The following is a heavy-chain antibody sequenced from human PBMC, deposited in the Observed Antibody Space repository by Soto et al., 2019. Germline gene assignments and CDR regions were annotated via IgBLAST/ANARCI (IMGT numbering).Heavy chain of an antibody. V-gene: IGHV1-8*01. CDR1: GYTFTSYD. CDR2: MNPNSGNT. J-gene: IGHJ4*02. CDR3: GRAELRYGSGSYPLDN. D-gene: IGHD3-10*01. Sequence: QVQLVQSGAEVKKPGASVKVSCKASGYTFTSYDINWVRQATGQRLEWMGGMNPNSGNTGYAQKFQGRVTMTRNTSISTAYMELSGLRSEATALYYCGRAELRYGSGSYPLDNWGQGTLVTVSP.